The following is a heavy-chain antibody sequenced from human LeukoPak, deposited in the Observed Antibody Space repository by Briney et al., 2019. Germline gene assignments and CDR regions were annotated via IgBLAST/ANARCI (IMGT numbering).Heavy chain of an antibody. CDR2: IYYSGST. D-gene: IGHD5-18*01. CDR1: GGSISSYY. Sequence: ASETLSLTCTVSGGSISSYYWSWIRQPPGKGLEWIGYIYYSGSTNYNPSLKSRVTISVDTSKNQFSLKLSSVTAADTAVYYCARHGRVGTAMVWYDFDYWGQGTLVTVSS. V-gene: IGHV4-59*08. CDR3: ARHGRVGTAMVWYDFDY. J-gene: IGHJ4*02.